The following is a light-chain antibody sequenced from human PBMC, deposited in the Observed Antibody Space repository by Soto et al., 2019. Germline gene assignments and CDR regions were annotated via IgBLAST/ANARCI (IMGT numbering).Light chain of an antibody. V-gene: IGLV9-49*01. CDR1: SGYSNYK. Sequence: QPVLTQPPSASASLGASVTLTCILSSGYSNYKVDWYQQRPGKGPRFVMRVGTGGIVGSKGDGIPDRFSVLGSGLNRYLTIKNIREEDESDYHCGADHGSGSNFVVFGGGTKLTVL. CDR3: GADHGSGSNFVV. J-gene: IGLJ2*01. CDR2: VGTGGIVG.